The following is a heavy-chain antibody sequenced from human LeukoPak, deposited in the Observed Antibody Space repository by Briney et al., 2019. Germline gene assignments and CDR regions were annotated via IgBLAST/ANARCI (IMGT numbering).Heavy chain of an antibody. Sequence: SETLSLTCTVSGGSISSYYWSWIRQPAGKGLEWIGRIYTSGSTNYNPSLKSRVTMSVDTSKNQFSLKLSSVTAADTAVYYCARVCQLPATDWFDPWGQGTLVTVSS. CDR1: GGSISSYY. CDR2: IYTSGST. J-gene: IGHJ5*02. D-gene: IGHD2-2*01. V-gene: IGHV4-4*07. CDR3: ARVCQLPATDWFDP.